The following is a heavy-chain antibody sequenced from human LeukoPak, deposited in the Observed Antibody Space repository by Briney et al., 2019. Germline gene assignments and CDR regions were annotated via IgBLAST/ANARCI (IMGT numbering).Heavy chain of an antibody. Sequence: HPGRSLRLSCAAPGFTFSSYAMHWVRQAPRKRLGWGAVISYDGSNKYYADSVKGRFTISRDNSKNTLYLQMNSLRAEDTAVYYCARGEAAAGYYYYGMDVWGQGTTVTVSS. CDR2: ISYDGSNK. CDR3: ARGEAAAGYYYYGMDV. D-gene: IGHD6-13*01. J-gene: IGHJ6*02. CDR1: GFTFSSYA. V-gene: IGHV3-30-3*01.